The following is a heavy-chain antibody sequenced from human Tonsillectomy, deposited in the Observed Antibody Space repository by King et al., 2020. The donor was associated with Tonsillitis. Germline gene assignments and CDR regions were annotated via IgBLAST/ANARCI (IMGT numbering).Heavy chain of an antibody. CDR3: VRDPGLLGDY. V-gene: IGHV3-23*04. Sequence: VQLVESGGDLLQPGGSLRLSCAASKFTFSSYAMSWVRQAPGKGLEWISTISGSGIVTYYSDSVKGRVTISRDNSKNTLSLQMNSLRAEDTAKYFCVRDPGLLGDYWGQGTLVTVSS. D-gene: IGHD2-8*02. J-gene: IGHJ4*02. CDR2: ISGSGIVT. CDR1: KFTFSSYA.